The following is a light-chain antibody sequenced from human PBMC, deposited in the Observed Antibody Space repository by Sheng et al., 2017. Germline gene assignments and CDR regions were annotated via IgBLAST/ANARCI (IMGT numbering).Light chain of an antibody. CDR1: TSNIGSNY. CDR3: ATWDDSLSTWF. Sequence: QSVLTQSPSASAAPGQRVTISCSGDTSNIGSNYVYWYQQFPGTAPKLVIYRNNQRPSGVPDRFSGWKSGTSASLAISGLRSEDEADYYCATWDDSLSTWFFGGGTKLTV. V-gene: IGLV1-47*01. CDR2: RNN. J-gene: IGLJ3*02.